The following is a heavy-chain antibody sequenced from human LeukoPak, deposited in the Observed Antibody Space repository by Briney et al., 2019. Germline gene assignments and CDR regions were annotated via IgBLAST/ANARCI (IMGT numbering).Heavy chain of an antibody. V-gene: IGHV3-7*04. CDR3: ARARIDY. J-gene: IGHJ4*02. Sequence: GRSLTLACLRAGFSFSSYWMTCVRQPAGDWSEWVATIKAVGSEKYSVDSVKGRCTISRDNAKNFRCLQMSSLRAEDTAVYYCARARIDYWGQGTLVTVSS. D-gene: IGHD1-14*01. CDR1: GFSFSSYW. CDR2: IKAVGSEK.